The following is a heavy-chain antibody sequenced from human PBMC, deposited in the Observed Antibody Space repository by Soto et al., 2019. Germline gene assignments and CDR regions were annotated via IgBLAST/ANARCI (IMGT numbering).Heavy chain of an antibody. D-gene: IGHD6-6*01. Sequence: GGSLRLACAASGFTVRSNYMSWVRQAPGKGLEWVSVIYSGGSTYYADSVKGRFTISRDNSKNTLYLQMNSLRAEDTAVYYCASTSIAALPYYYYYGMDVWGQGTTVTVSS. CDR2: IYSGGST. CDR3: ASTSIAALPYYYYYGMDV. V-gene: IGHV3-53*01. J-gene: IGHJ6*02. CDR1: GFTVRSNY.